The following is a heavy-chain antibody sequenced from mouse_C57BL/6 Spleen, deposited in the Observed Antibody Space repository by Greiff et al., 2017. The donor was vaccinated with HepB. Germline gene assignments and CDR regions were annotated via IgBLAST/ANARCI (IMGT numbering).Heavy chain of an antibody. D-gene: IGHD4-1*01. J-gene: IGHJ3*01. CDR3: ARHRTGTGGRFAY. CDR2: ISGGGGNT. CDR1: GFTFSSYT. V-gene: IGHV5-9*01. Sequence: DVKLVESGGGLVKPGGSLKLSCAASGFTFSSYTMSWVRQTPEKRLEWVATISGGGGNTYYPDSVKGRSTISRDNAKNTLYLQMSSLRSEDTALYYCARHRTGTGGRFAYGGQGTLVTVSA.